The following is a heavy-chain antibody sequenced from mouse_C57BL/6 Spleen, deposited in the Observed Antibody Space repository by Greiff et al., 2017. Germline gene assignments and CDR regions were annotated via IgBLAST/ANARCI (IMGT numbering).Heavy chain of an antibody. V-gene: IGHV5-17*01. Sequence: EVKLVESGGGLVKPGGSLKLSCAASGFTFSDYGMHWVRQAPEKGLEWVAYISSGSSTNYYADTVKGRFTIARDNAKNTLFLQLTSLRSEDTAMYYCARQNCSNYCAMDYWGQGTSVTVSS. CDR2: ISSGSSTN. CDR1: GFTFSDYG. D-gene: IGHD2-5*01. CDR3: ARQNCSNYCAMDY. J-gene: IGHJ4*01.